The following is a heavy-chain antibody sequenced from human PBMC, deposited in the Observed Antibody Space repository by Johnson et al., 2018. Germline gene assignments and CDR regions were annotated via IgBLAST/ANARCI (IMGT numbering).Heavy chain of an antibody. CDR2: VSSAGYNK. J-gene: IGHJ6*02. CDR1: GFTLSSYD. Sequence: VQLVESGGGVVHSGGSLRLSCAASGFTLSSYDMHWVRQVPGKGLEWVAGVSSAGYNKYYGDSVKGRFTISRDNSKNTLNLQMDSLRVEDTAVYYCARRHALDVWGQGTTVTVSS. V-gene: IGHV3-33*05. CDR3: ARRHALDV.